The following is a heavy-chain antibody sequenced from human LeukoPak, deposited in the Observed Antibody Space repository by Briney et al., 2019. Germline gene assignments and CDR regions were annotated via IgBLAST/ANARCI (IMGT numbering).Heavy chain of an antibody. J-gene: IGHJ6*03. CDR3: ASTPPRYCSGGSCKYYYYYMDV. V-gene: IGHV3-7*01. D-gene: IGHD2-15*01. Sequence: PGGSLRLSCAASGFTFSNYWMTWVRQAPGKGLEWVANIKHDGSEDYYLDSVKGRFTISRDNSKNTLYLQMNSLRAEDTAVYYCASTPPRYCSGGSCKYYYYYMDVWGKGTTVTISS. CDR1: GFTFSNYW. CDR2: IKHDGSED.